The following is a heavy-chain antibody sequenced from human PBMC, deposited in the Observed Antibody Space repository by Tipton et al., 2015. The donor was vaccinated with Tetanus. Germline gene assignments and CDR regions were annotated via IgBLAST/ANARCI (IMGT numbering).Heavy chain of an antibody. CDR1: GASFSSGDYY. J-gene: IGHJ4*02. V-gene: IGHV4-30-4*01. Sequence: TLSLTCTVSGASFSSGDYYWSWIRKPPGKDLEWIGYIYQTGTTYYNPSLKGRVTISMDRSNTQFSLRLDSLTAADTAVYYCARANNEFPKKGPFDYWGQGALVPVSS. D-gene: IGHD1-1*01. CDR2: IYQTGTT. CDR3: ARANNEFPKKGPFDY.